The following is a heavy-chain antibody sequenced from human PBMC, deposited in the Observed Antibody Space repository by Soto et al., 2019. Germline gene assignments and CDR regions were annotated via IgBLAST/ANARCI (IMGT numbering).Heavy chain of an antibody. V-gene: IGHV5-10-1*04. CDR3: ARQESGSLWYYFDY. CDR2: IDPSDSYT. Sequence: GESLKISCKGSGYSFTSYWISWVRQMPGKGLEWMGRIDPSDSYTNYSPSFQGQVTISADRSISTAYLQWSSLKASDAAMYYCARQESGSLWYYFDYWGQGTLVTVSS. J-gene: IGHJ4*02. CDR1: GYSFTSYW. D-gene: IGHD1-26*01.